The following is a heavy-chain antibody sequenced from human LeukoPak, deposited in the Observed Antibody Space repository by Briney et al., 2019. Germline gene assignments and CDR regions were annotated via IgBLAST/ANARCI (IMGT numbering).Heavy chain of an antibody. V-gene: IGHV3-23*01. CDR1: GFTFSSYA. D-gene: IGHD5-12*01. CDR2: ISGSGDST. CDR3: AKSWEYSGYGINDYYFDY. Sequence: RTGGSLRLSCAASGFTFSSYAMSWVRQAPGKGLEWVSAISGSGDSTYYADSVKGRFTISRDNSKNTLYLQMNSLRAEDTAVYYCAKSWEYSGYGINDYYFDYWGQGTLVTVSS. J-gene: IGHJ4*02.